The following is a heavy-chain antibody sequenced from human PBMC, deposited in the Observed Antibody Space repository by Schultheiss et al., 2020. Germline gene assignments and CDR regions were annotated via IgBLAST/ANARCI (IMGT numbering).Heavy chain of an antibody. J-gene: IGHJ4*02. Sequence: SETLSLTCTVSGGSISSYYWSWIRQPPGKGLEWIGYIYYSGSTNYNPSLKSRVTISVDTSKNQFSLKLSSVTAADTAVYYCATGVYGYSGYFDYWGQGTLVTVS. CDR3: ATGVYGYSGYFDY. CDR2: IYYSGST. CDR1: GGSISSYY. D-gene: IGHD5-12*01. V-gene: IGHV4-59*08.